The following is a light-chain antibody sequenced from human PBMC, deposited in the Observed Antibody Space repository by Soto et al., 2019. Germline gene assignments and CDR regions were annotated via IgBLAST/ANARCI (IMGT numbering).Light chain of an antibody. CDR3: QQHNSYSWT. J-gene: IGKJ1*01. Sequence: DIQMTQSPSTLSASVGDRVTITCRASQSISTWLAWYQQKSGEAPKLLIYKASTLESGVPSRFSGTGSGTEFTLTISSLQPDDFASYYCQQHNSYSWTFGQGTKVEIK. V-gene: IGKV1-5*03. CDR2: KAS. CDR1: QSISTW.